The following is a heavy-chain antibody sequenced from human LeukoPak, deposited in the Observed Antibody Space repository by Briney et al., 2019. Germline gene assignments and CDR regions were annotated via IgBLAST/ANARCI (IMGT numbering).Heavy chain of an antibody. J-gene: IGHJ5*02. V-gene: IGHV1-69*13. Sequence: SVKVSCKASGGTFSSYAISWVRQAPGQGLEWMGGIIPIFGTANYAQKFQGRVTITADESTSTAYMELSSLRSEDTAVYYCARRITMVRGVLGTGNWFDPWGQGTLVTVSS. D-gene: IGHD3-10*01. CDR3: ARRITMVRGVLGTGNWFDP. CDR1: GGTFSSYA. CDR2: IIPIFGTA.